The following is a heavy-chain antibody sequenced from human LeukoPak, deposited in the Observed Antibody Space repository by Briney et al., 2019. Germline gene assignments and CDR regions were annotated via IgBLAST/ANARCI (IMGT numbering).Heavy chain of an antibody. V-gene: IGHV4-59*08. CDR3: ARHKTGTATFDY. J-gene: IGHJ4*02. D-gene: IGHD1-1*01. Sequence: SETLSLTCTVSGGSIIGSYCSWIRQSPGKGLEWIGQISYGGITNYNPSLTTRVTISIDTSKNQLSLRLNSVTAADTAVYYCARHKTGTATFDYWGQGTLITVSS. CDR2: ISYGGIT. CDR1: GGSIIGSY.